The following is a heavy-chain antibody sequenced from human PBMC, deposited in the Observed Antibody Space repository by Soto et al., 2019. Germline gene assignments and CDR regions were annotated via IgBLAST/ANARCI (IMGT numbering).Heavy chain of an antibody. V-gene: IGHV3-30*04. CDR3: ATEDHSSGHAGTFQH. CDR1: GFTFSTYV. Sequence: QVQLVESGGGVVQPGRSLRLSCAASGFTFSTYVMHWVRQAPGKWLEWVAAISFDGKSEHYADSVKGRFTISRDNSKNTLYVQVDTLRAEDTAVYYCATEDHSSGHAGTFQHWGQGTLVTVSS. D-gene: IGHD3-22*01. J-gene: IGHJ1*01. CDR2: ISFDGKSE.